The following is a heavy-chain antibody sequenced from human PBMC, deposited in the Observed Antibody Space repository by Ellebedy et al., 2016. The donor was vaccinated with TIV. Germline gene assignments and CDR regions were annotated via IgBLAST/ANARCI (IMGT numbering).Heavy chain of an antibody. V-gene: IGHV3-7*01. J-gene: IGHJ4*02. CDR2: IKQDGSET. Sequence: GESLKISCADSGFTFSSYWMSWVRQAPGKGLEWVANIKQDGSETHYVDSVKGRFTIPRDNAKNSLYLQMNSLRAEDTAVYYCARDNYKVSVAGSNWGQGTLVTVSS. CDR1: GFTFSSYW. D-gene: IGHD6-19*01. CDR3: ARDNYKVSVAGSN.